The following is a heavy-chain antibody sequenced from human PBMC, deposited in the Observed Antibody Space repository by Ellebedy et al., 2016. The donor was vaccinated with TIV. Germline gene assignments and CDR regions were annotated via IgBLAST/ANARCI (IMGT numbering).Heavy chain of an antibody. J-gene: IGHJ4*02. CDR1: GFTVSRFP. V-gene: IGHV3-30*04. CDR3: ARVLDSSGYYYWNYFDY. D-gene: IGHD3-22*01. CDR2: IWYDGSNK. Sequence: GESLKISXAASGFTVSRFPMHWVRQAPGKGLEWVAVIWYDGSNKYYADSVKGRFTISRDNSKNTLYLQMNSLRAEDTAVYYCARVLDSSGYYYWNYFDYWGQGTLVTVSS.